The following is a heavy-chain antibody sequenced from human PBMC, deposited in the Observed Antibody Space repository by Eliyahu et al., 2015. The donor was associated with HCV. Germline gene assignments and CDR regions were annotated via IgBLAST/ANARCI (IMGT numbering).Heavy chain of an antibody. V-gene: IGHV1-69*01. D-gene: IGHD6-19*01. CDR1: GGTFSSYS. CDR2: IIPMFGKA. J-gene: IGHJ4*01. Sequence: QVQLVQSGAEVKKPGSSVKVSCKAPGGTFSSYSISWVRQAPGQGLEWMGGIIPMFGKANFAQKFQGRVTITADESTTTAYMELSSLRSEDTAVYYCARPSADNSGISKPFDYWGQGTLVTVSS. CDR3: ARPSADNSGISKPFDY.